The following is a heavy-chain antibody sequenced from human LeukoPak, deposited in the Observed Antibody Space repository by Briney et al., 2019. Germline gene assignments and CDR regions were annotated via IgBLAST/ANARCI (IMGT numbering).Heavy chain of an antibody. J-gene: IGHJ6*03. Sequence: GGSLRLSCAASGFTFSSYGMHWVRQAPGKGLEWVAFIRYDGSNKYYADSVKGRFTISRDNSKNTLYLQMNSLRAEDTAVYYCAKEMLPGQYYYYMDVWGKGTTVTVSS. D-gene: IGHD2-8*01. V-gene: IGHV3-30*02. CDR3: AKEMLPGQYYYYMDV. CDR2: IRYDGSNK. CDR1: GFTFSSYG.